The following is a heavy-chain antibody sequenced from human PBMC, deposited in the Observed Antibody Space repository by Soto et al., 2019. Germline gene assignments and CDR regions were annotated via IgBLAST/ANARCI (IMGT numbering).Heavy chain of an antibody. CDR1: GFTFSTYG. CDR3: AKDKSGTTAFDI. D-gene: IGHD1-1*01. Sequence: EVQLLESGGGLVQPGGSLRLSRAASGFTFSTYGMSWVRQAPGKGLEWVSGINERGGSTYYADSVKGRFTISRDNSKRTLYLQMNSLRAEDTALYYCAKDKSGTTAFDIWGQGTMVTVSS. CDR2: INERGGST. V-gene: IGHV3-23*01. J-gene: IGHJ3*02.